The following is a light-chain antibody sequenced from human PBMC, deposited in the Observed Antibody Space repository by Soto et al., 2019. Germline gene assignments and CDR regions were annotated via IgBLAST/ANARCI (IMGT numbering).Light chain of an antibody. V-gene: IGLV2-14*01. J-gene: IGLJ1*01. CDR3: FSHRGGDSHV. Sequence: QSVLTQPASVSGSPGQSITISFTGTSSDVGAYNYVSWYQQYPGKAPKLMIYGVTNRPSGVSNRFSGSKTGNTASLTISGLQAEDEADYYCFSHRGGDSHVFGTGTKVTVL. CDR1: SSDVGAYNY. CDR2: GVT.